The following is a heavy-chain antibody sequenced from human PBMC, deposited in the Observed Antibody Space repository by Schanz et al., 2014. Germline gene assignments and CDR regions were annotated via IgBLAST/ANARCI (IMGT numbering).Heavy chain of an antibody. CDR3: AKVGDTSGYPLEY. CDR1: GFTFSTYA. Sequence: QVHLVESGGGVVQPGRSLRLSCAASGFTFSTYAMHWVRQAPGKGLECVAVISYDGSNKHYVDSVKGRLTISRDNSKNTLYLQMNSLRAEDTAVYYCAKVGDTSGYPLEYWGQGTLVIVSS. CDR2: ISYDGSNK. D-gene: IGHD3-22*01. V-gene: IGHV3-30*18. J-gene: IGHJ4*02.